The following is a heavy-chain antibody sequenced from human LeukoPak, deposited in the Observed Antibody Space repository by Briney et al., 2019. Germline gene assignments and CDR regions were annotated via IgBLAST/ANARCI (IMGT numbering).Heavy chain of an antibody. J-gene: IGHJ4*02. V-gene: IGHV4-61*02. CDR1: GGSISSGSYY. Sequence: PSQTLSLTCTVSGGSISSGSYYWSWIRQPAGKGLEWIGRIYTSGSTNYNPSLKSRLTISVDTSKNQFSLQLPSVTAADTAVYYCARDSYCSRTSCYGRSYYFDYWGQGTLVTVSS. D-gene: IGHD2-2*01. CDR3: ARDSYCSRTSCYGRSYYFDY. CDR2: IYTSGST.